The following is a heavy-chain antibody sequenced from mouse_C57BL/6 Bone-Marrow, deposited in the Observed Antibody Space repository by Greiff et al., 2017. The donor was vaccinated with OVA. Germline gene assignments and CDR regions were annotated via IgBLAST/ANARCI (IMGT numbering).Heavy chain of an antibody. CDR1: GFTFSSYA. CDR2: ISDGGSYT. V-gene: IGHV5-4*03. Sequence: EVKLVESGGGLVKPGGSLKLSCAASGFTFSSYAMSWVRQTPEKRLEWVATISDGGSYTYYPDNVKGRFTISRDNAKNNLYLQMSHLKSEDTAMDYCARPLYGSSYDYFDYWGQGTTLTVSS. CDR3: ARPLYGSSYDYFDY. J-gene: IGHJ2*01. D-gene: IGHD1-1*01.